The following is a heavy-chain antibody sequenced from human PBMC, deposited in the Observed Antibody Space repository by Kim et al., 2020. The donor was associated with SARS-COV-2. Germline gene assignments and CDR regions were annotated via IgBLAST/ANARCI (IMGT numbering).Heavy chain of an antibody. CDR2: GDT. Sequence: GDTYYPGSVKGRFTISRENAKNSLYLQRNSLRAGDTAVYYCARLGYYYGMDVWGQGTTVTVSS. V-gene: IGHV3-13*01. CDR3: ARLGYYYGMDV. J-gene: IGHJ6*02.